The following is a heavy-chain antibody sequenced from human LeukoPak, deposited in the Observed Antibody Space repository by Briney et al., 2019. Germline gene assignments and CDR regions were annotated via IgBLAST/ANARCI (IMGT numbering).Heavy chain of an antibody. CDR3: ARVRGYSYGYLIPTKDNWFDP. CDR1: AFTLSSYE. J-gene: IGHJ5*02. V-gene: IGHV3-48*03. Sequence: GGSLRLSCAASAFTLSSYEMNWVRQAPGKGLEWVSYISSSGSTIYYADSVKGRFTISRDNAKNSLYLQMNSLRAEDTAVYYCARVRGYSYGYLIPTKDNWFDPWGQGTLVTVSS. CDR2: ISSSGSTI. D-gene: IGHD5-18*01.